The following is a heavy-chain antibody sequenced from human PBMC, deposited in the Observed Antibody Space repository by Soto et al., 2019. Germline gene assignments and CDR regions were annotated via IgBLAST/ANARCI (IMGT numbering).Heavy chain of an antibody. V-gene: IGHV4-34*01. CDR2: INHSGST. Sequence: SETLSLTCAVYGGSFSGYYWSWIRQPPGKGLEWIGEINHSGSTNYNPSLKSRVTISADTSKKPFSLKLSSVTAADPAVYYCASGTVTVDYWGEGTRVTVSS. J-gene: IGHJ4*02. D-gene: IGHD4-17*01. CDR3: ASGTVTVDY. CDR1: GGSFSGYY.